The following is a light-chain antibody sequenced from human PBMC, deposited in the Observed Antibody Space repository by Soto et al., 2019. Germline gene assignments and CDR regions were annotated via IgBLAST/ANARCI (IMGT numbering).Light chain of an antibody. CDR3: QQYGSSPRT. CDR2: AAS. Sequence: EIVLTQSPVTLSLSPGERATLSCRASRSFASSYLGWYQQKPGQAPRLLIYAASTRATGIPDRFSGSGSGTDFSLTISSLEPGDLAVYYCQQYGSSPRTFGQGTKVEIK. J-gene: IGKJ1*01. CDR1: RSFASSY. V-gene: IGKV3-20*01.